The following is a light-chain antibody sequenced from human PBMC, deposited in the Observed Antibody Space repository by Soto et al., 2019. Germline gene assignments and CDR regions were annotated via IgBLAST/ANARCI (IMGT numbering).Light chain of an antibody. CDR3: QQRRNWPRLT. J-gene: IGKJ4*01. V-gene: IGKV3-11*01. Sequence: EIVLTQSPATLSLSPGERATLSCRASQRVSSYLAWYQQKPGQAPRLLIYDASNRATGIPARFSGSGSGTDFTLTISSLEPEDVAVYYCQQRRNWPRLTFGGGTKVEI. CDR2: DAS. CDR1: QRVSSY.